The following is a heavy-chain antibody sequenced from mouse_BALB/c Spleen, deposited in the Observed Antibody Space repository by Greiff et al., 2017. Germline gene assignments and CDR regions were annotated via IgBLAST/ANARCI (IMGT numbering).Heavy chain of an antibody. D-gene: IGHD1-1*01. CDR3: ARQGTTVVEENYFDY. V-gene: IGHV5-6*01. J-gene: IGHJ2*01. CDR1: GFTFSSYG. Sequence: EVQLQQSGGDLVKPGGSLKLSCAASGFTFSSYGMSWVRQTPDKRLEWVATISSGGSYTYYPDSVKGRFTISRDNAKNTLYLQMSSLKSEDTAMYYCARQGTTVVEENYFDYWGQGTTLTVSS. CDR2: ISSGGSYT.